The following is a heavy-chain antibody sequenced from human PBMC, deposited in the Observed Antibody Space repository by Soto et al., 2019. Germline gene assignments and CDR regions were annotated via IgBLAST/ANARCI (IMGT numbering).Heavy chain of an antibody. Sequence: QMHLLQSGAEVKKTGSSVKISCKTSGWIFTFQYLHWVRQAPGQGLEWLGWITPYNGAVKYSQRFQDRFSKPRSNSWTPLFLEWSDLRSKATALYYCARSGTSGDRPFIDPGGKGTLVTV. CDR2: ITPYNGAV. V-gene: IGHV1-45*02. CDR3: ARSGTSGDRPFIDP. J-gene: IGHJ5*02. CDR1: GWIFTFQY. D-gene: IGHD3-10*01.